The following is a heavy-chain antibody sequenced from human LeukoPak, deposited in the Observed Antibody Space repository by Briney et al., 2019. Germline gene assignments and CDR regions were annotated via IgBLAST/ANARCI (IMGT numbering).Heavy chain of an antibody. V-gene: IGHV3-21*01. CDR3: ARDGYNYGWFDP. D-gene: IGHD5-24*01. Sequence: AGGSLRLSCAASGFTFSSYSMNWVRQPPGKGLEWVSSISSSSSYIYYAVSVKGRFTISRDNAKNSLYLQMNSLRAEDTAVYYCARDGYNYGWFDPWGQGTLVTVSS. CDR2: ISSSSSYI. J-gene: IGHJ5*02. CDR1: GFTFSSYS.